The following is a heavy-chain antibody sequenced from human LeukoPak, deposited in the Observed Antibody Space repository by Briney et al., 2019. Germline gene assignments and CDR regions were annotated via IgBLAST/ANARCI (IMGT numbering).Heavy chain of an antibody. J-gene: IGHJ4*02. D-gene: IGHD1-1*01. CDR3: ARDTTTNTYKYDYFDY. Sequence: GGSLRLSCATSGFSLRSYAMHWVRQAPGKGLEWVALISYDGSDKYHADSVKGRFTISRDNSKNTLYLEMNSLRTEDTGVYYCARDTTTNTYKYDYFDYWGQGILVTVSS. CDR1: GFSLRSYA. CDR2: ISYDGSDK. V-gene: IGHV3-30*04.